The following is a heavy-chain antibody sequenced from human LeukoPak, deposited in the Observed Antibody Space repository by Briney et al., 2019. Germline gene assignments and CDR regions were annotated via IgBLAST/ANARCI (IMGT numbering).Heavy chain of an antibody. CDR1: GFTFSGSA. CDR2: IRSKANSYAT. J-gene: IGHJ4*02. D-gene: IGHD2-21*01. CDR3: ARDTDQYGRWGLWWFEY. Sequence: GGSLRLSCAASGFTFSGSAMHWVRQASGKGLEWVGRIRSKANSYATAYAASVKGRFTISRDDSKNTAYLQMNSLKTEDTAVYYCARDTDQYGRWGLWWFEYWGQGALVTVSS. V-gene: IGHV3-73*01.